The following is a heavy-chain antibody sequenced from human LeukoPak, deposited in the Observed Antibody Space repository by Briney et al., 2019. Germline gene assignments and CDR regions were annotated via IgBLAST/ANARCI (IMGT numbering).Heavy chain of an antibody. D-gene: IGHD1-26*01. J-gene: IGHJ4*02. V-gene: IGHV3-23*01. CDR1: GFTFSSYA. CDR3: AKDSAVGATRDYFDY. Sequence: GGSLRLSCAASGFTFSSYAMSWVRQAPGKGLEWVSTISGSGGSTCYADSVEGRFTISRDNSQDTLYLQMNSLRADDTAVYYCAKDSAVGATRDYFDYWGQGTLATVSS. CDR2: ISGSGGST.